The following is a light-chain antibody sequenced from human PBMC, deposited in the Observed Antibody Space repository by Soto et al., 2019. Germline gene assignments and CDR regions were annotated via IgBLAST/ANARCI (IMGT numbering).Light chain of an antibody. V-gene: IGKV1-5*03. CDR2: KAS. CDR3: QQYNSYWK. CDR1: QSISSW. J-gene: IGKJ1*01. Sequence: DIQMTQSPSTLSASVVDGVTITCRASQSISSWLAWYQQKPGKAPNLLIYKASSLEGGVPSRFSGSGSGTEFTLTISSLQPDDFATYYCQQYNSYWKFGQGTKVDIK.